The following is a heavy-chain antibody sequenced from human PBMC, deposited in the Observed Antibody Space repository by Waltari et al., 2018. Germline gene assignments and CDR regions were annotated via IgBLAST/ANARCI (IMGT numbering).Heavy chain of an antibody. D-gene: IGHD6-13*01. V-gene: IGHV1-46*01. J-gene: IGHJ4*02. CDR1: GYTFTSYY. Sequence: QVQLVQSGAEVKKPGASVKVSCKASGYTFTSYYMHWVRQAPGQGLEWMGIIHPSGGSPSDALKFQGRVTMTRDTSTSTVYMELSSLRSEDTAVYYCARDNIAAAGLGDYWGQGTLVTVSS. CDR3: ARDNIAAAGLGDY. CDR2: IHPSGGSP.